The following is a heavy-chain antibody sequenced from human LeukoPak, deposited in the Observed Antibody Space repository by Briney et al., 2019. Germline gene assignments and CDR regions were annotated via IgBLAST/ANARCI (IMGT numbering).Heavy chain of an antibody. CDR1: GFTFSHYA. J-gene: IGHJ4*02. Sequence: GGSLRLSCAASGFTFSHYAMTWVRQAPGKGLEWVSTISAGGDSPYYADSVKGRFTISRDNSKNTLYLQMSSLRAEDTAVYYCAKGDWCDYWGQGTLVTVSS. V-gene: IGHV3-23*01. CDR2: ISAGGDSP. D-gene: IGHD2-15*01. CDR3: AKGDWCDY.